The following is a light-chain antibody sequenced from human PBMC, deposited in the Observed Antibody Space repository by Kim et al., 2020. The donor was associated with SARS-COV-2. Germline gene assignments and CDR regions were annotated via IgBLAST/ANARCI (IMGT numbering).Light chain of an antibody. J-gene: IGKJ1*01. Sequence: EIVLTQSPVTLSVSPGERTSLSCRASQSVTSKLVWYQQKPGQAPRLLMFGASTRATGVPARFSGSGSGTDFTLTTSSLQSEDFAVYYCQQYNNCPGTLGQGTKVDIK. V-gene: IGKV3-15*01. CDR2: GAS. CDR1: QSVTSK. CDR3: QQYNNCPGT.